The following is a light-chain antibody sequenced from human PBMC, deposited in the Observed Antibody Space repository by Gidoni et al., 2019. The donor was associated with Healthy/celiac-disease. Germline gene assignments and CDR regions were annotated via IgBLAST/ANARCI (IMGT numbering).Light chain of an antibody. V-gene: IGKV1-5*03. CDR3: QQYNSYSRS. Sequence: DIQMTQSSSTLSASAGDRVTITCRASQSSSSWLVWYQQKPGKAPKLLIYKASSLESGGPSRFSGSGSGTEFSLTISSLQPDDFAAYYCQQYNSYSRSFGQGTKLEIK. CDR1: QSSSSW. J-gene: IGKJ2*03. CDR2: KAS.